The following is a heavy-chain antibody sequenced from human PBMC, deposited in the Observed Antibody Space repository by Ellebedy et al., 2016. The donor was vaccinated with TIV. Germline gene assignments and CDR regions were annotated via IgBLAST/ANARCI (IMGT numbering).Heavy chain of an antibody. CDR3: ARDQGYSSSWLTD. D-gene: IGHD6-13*01. CDR2: ISFDGTNK. V-gene: IGHV3-30-3*01. J-gene: IGHJ4*02. CDR1: GLTFSRSA. Sequence: PGGSLRLSCIDSGLTFSRSAMNWVRQAPGKGLEWVALISFDGTNKYYADSVKGRFSISRDSSKNTVDLQMNSLRVEDTAVYYCARDQGYSSSWLTDWGQGTLVTVSS.